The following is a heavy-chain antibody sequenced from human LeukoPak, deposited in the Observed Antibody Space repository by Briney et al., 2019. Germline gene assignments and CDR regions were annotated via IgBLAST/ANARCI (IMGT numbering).Heavy chain of an antibody. CDR1: GFTFSSYG. V-gene: IGHV3-48*04. CDR2: ISSSGSTI. Sequence: GGSLRLSCAASGFTFSSYGMNWVRQAPGKGLEWVSYISSSGSTIYYADSVKGRFTISRDNAKNSLYLQMNSLRAEDTAVYYCARDLTTGDYFDYWGQGTLVTVSS. D-gene: IGHD2-21*01. CDR3: ARDLTTGDYFDY. J-gene: IGHJ4*02.